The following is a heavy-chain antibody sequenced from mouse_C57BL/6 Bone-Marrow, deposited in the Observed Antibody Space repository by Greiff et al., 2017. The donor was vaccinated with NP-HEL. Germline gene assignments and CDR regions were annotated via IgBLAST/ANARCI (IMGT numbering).Heavy chain of an antibody. Sequence: VQLQQPGAELVKPGASVKLSCKASGYTFTTYWMQWVKQRPGQGLEWIGEIDPSDSYTNYNQKFKGQATLTVDTSSSTAYMQLSSLTSEDSAVYYCARKAYYGRSYEFAYWGQGTLVTVSA. CDR2: IDPSDSYT. J-gene: IGHJ3*01. CDR3: ARKAYYGRSYEFAY. V-gene: IGHV1-50*01. D-gene: IGHD1-1*01. CDR1: GYTFTTYW.